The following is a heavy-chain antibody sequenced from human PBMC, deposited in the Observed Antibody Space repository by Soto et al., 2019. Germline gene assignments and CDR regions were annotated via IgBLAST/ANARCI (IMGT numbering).Heavy chain of an antibody. Sequence: GGSLRLAWAASGFTFGSYAMSWVRQAPGKGLEWVSAISGSGGSTYYADSVKGRFTISRDNSKNTLYLQMNSLRAEDTAVYYCAKDRYGSGSYYPKGGSGGGYYYGLDVWGQGTTVPVSS. CDR3: AKDRYGSGSYYPKGGSGGGYYYGLDV. J-gene: IGHJ6*02. D-gene: IGHD3-10*01. CDR2: ISGSGGST. CDR1: GFTFGSYA. V-gene: IGHV3-23*01.